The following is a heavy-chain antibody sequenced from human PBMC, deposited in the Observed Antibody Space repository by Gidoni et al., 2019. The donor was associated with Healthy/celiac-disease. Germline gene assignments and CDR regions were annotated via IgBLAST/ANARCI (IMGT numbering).Heavy chain of an antibody. CDR2: IYPGDSDT. V-gene: IGHV5-51*01. D-gene: IGHD3-22*01. CDR3: ARFRPHDDYDSSGGWFDY. Sequence: WVRQMPGKGLEWMGIIYPGDSDTRDSPSVQGQVTISADKSISTAYLQWSSLKASDTAMYYCARFRPHDDYDSSGGWFDYWGQGTLVTVSS. J-gene: IGHJ4*02.